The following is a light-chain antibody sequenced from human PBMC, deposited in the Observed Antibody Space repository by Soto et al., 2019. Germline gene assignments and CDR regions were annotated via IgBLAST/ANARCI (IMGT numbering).Light chain of an antibody. CDR1: QGIRND. V-gene: IGKV1-6*01. J-gene: IGKJ1*01. Sequence: AIPMTQSPSSLSANVGDRVTVTCRASQGIRNDLGWYQQKPGKAPKLLIYAASSLQSGVPPRFSRTGSGADFTLTISSLQPEDFAAYYCLQDYNYPRTFGQGTKVEVK. CDR3: LQDYNYPRT. CDR2: AAS.